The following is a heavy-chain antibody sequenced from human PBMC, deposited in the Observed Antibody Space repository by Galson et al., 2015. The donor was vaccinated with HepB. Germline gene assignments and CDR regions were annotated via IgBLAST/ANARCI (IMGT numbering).Heavy chain of an antibody. CDR1: GFSLSTSGMC. D-gene: IGHD4-23*01. CDR3: ARSDDYGGNSGEFDY. CDR2: IDWDDDK. Sequence: PALVKLTQTLTLTCTFSGFSLSTSGMCVSWIRQPPGKALEWLARIDWDDDKYYSTSLKTRLTISKDTSKNQVVLTMTNMDPVDTATYYCARSDDYGGNSGEFDYWGQGTLVTVSS. V-gene: IGHV2-70*11. J-gene: IGHJ4*02.